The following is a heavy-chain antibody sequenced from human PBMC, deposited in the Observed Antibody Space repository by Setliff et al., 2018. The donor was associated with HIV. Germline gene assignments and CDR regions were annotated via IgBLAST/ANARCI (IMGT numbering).Heavy chain of an antibody. V-gene: IGHV3-23*01. CDR1: GFPLYTYA. J-gene: IGHJ4*02. D-gene: IGHD3-10*01. Sequence: GGSLRLSCEASGFPLYTYAMSWVRQAPGKGLEWVSAIVASAGITYYAGSVKGRFTISRDNSKNTPYLQMNSLRAEDTAVYYCAKHPRYYDSGSRYFDYWGQGTLVTVSS. CDR3: AKHPRYYDSGSRYFDY. CDR2: IVASAGIT.